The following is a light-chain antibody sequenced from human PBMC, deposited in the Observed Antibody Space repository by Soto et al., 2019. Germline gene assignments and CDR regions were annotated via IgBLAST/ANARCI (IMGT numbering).Light chain of an antibody. J-gene: IGKJ4*01. CDR3: QQYNNRPLT. CDR2: GAS. V-gene: IGKV3-15*01. Sequence: EVVMTQSPTTLSVSPGERATLSCRASQSVSSDLAWYEQKPGQAPRLLIYGASTRATGIPARFSGSGSGTEFTLTISSLQYEDFEVYYCQQYNNRPLTLGVGTKADIK. CDR1: QSVSSD.